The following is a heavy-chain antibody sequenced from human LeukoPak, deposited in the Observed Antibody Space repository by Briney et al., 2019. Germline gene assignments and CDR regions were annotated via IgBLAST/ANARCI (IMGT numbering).Heavy chain of an antibody. D-gene: IGHD6-13*01. Sequence: AXVNVSCKASGYTFINYYMHWVRQAPGXGLEWMGWMNPISGETNCAQKFQGRVTMTRDTSIGTAYMELSTLRSDDTAIYYCARPPLTAGVPFDYWGPGTLVTGSS. V-gene: IGHV1-2*02. CDR3: ARPPLTAGVPFDY. CDR2: MNPISGET. J-gene: IGHJ4*02. CDR1: GYTFINYY.